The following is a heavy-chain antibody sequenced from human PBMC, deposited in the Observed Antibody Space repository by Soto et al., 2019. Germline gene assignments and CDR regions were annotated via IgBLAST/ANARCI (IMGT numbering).Heavy chain of an antibody. V-gene: IGHV3-33*01. D-gene: IGHD3-9*01. CDR3: ARPVLRYFDQTSPFDY. J-gene: IGHJ4*02. CDR1: GFTFSSYG. Sequence: GGSLRLSCAASGFTFSSYGMYWVRQAPGKGLEWVAVIWYDGSNKYYADSVKGRFTISRDNSKNTLYLQMNSLRAEDTAVYYCARPVLRYFDQTSPFDYWGQGTLVTVSS. CDR2: IWYDGSNK.